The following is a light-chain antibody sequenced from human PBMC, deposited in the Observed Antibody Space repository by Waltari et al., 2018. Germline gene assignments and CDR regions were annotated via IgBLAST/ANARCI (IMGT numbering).Light chain of an antibody. Sequence: QSVLTQPPSATGSPGPSVAIPCPGTNSDVDANNYVYWYQQHPGKVPKLLIYEVTKRPSGVPDRFSGSKSGNTASLTVSGLQADDEADYYCSSYAHNNHFVFGTGTKVTVL. CDR3: SSYAHNNHFV. V-gene: IGLV2-8*01. CDR1: NSDVDANNY. J-gene: IGLJ1*01. CDR2: EVT.